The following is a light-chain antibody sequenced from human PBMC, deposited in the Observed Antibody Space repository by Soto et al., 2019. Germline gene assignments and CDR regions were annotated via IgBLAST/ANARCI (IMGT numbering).Light chain of an antibody. CDR3: QVWDSRSDHLYV. CDR2: DYS. J-gene: IGLJ1*01. CDR1: NIGSKS. V-gene: IGLV3-21*02. Sequence: SYELTQPPSVSAAPGQTTRSACGGNNIGSKSVHLYQQKPGQARVLVFYDYSDRPAKNPNGLCGTSAGNKATLKISRVEAGDEADYYCQVWDSRSDHLYVFGPGTKVTVL.